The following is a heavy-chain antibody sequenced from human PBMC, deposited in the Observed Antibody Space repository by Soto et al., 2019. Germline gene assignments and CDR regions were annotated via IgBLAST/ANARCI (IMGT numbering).Heavy chain of an antibody. CDR3: ARALDYGDSQGYYYYGMDV. J-gene: IGHJ6*02. V-gene: IGHV4-59*01. CDR1: GGPISSYY. D-gene: IGHD4-17*01. CDR2: IYYSGST. Sequence: ASETLSLTCTVSGGPISSYYWSWIRQPPGKGLEWIGYIYYSGSTNYNPSLKSRVTISVDTSKNQFSLTLSSVTAADTAVYYCARALDYGDSQGYYYYGMDVWGQGTTVTVSS.